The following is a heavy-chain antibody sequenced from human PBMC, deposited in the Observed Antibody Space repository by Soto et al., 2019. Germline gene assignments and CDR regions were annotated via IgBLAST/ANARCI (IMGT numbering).Heavy chain of an antibody. V-gene: IGHV3-7*02. Sequence: GGSLRLSCAASGFTFTNSWMSWVRQAPGTGLEWVANIKQDGSERYYLDSVKGRFTIFRDNADNSLYLQMNNLRAEDTALYYCAYGDYFDFWGQGTLVTVSS. J-gene: IGHJ4*02. CDR1: GFTFTNSW. D-gene: IGHD4-17*01. CDR2: IKQDGSER. CDR3: AYGDYFDF.